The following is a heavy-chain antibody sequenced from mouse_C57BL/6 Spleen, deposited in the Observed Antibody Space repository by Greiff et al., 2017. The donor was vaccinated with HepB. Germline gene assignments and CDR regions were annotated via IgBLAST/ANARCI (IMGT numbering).Heavy chain of an antibody. CDR2: ISSGSSTI. V-gene: IGHV5-17*01. CDR1: GFTFSDYG. D-gene: IGHD2-10*01. J-gene: IGHJ2*01. Sequence: EVKLVESGGGLVKPGGSLKLSCAASGFTFSDYGMHWVRQAPEKGLEWVAYISSGSSTIYYADTVKGRFTISRDNAKNTLFLQMTSLRSEDTAMYYCARPYYAGYYFDYWGQGTTLTVSS. CDR3: ARPYYAGYYFDY.